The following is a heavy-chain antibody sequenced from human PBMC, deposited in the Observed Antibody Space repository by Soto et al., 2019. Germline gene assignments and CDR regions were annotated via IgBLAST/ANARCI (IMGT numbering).Heavy chain of an antibody. J-gene: IGHJ4*02. V-gene: IGHV4-4*07. CDR1: GGSISSHY. CDR3: ASALLDYGDYYFDS. CDR2: VYISGST. Sequence: QVQLQESGPGLVKPSETLSLTCTVSGGSISSHYWVWIRQPAGKVLEWIGRVYISGSTNYNPSLESRVTMSVDTSKNQFSLKLSSVTAADTAVYYCASALLDYGDYYFDSWGQGTLVTVSS. D-gene: IGHD4-17*01.